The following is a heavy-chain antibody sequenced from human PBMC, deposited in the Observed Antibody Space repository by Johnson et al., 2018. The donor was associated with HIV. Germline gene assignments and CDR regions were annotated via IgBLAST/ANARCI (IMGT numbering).Heavy chain of an antibody. V-gene: IGHV3-30*04. CDR1: GFTFSSYA. J-gene: IGHJ3*02. CDR2: ISYDGSNK. D-gene: IGHD3-16*02. CDR3: ARDNTRFGGVIVPIGAFDI. Sequence: QVQLVESGGGVVQPGRSLRLSCAASGFTFSSYAMHWVRQAPGKGLEWVAVISYDGSNKYYADSVKGRLTIPRDNSKNTLYLQMNSLRAEDTAVYYCARDNTRFGGVIVPIGAFDIWGQGTMVTVSS.